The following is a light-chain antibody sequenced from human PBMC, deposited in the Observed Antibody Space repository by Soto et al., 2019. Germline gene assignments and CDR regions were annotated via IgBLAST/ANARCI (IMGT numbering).Light chain of an antibody. CDR3: SSSGGINGFVV. Sequence: QSVLTQPPSASESPGQSVTISCTGVSGDVGGYTYVSWYQHYPGKAPKLLIYEVSKRPQGVPDRFTGSKSGNTASLTVSGLQPDDEADYYCSSSGGINGFVVFGGGTQLTVL. CDR1: SGDVGGYTY. J-gene: IGLJ2*01. CDR2: EVS. V-gene: IGLV2-8*01.